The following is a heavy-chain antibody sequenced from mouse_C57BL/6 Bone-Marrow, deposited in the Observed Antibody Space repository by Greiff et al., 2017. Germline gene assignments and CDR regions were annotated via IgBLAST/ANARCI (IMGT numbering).Heavy chain of an antibody. D-gene: IGHD2-5*01. Sequence: ESGPGLVKPSQSLSLTCSVTGYSITSGYYWNWIRQFPGNKLEWMGYISYDGSNNYNPSPKNRISITRDTAKNQFFLKLNSVTTEDTATYYCAREGAYYSNYDYGGQGTTLTVAS. CDR2: ISYDGSN. V-gene: IGHV3-6*01. CDR3: AREGAYYSNYDY. J-gene: IGHJ2*01. CDR1: GYSITSGYY.